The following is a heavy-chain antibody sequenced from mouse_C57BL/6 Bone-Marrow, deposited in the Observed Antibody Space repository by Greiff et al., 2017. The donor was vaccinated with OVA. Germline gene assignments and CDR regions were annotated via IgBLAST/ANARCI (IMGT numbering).Heavy chain of an antibody. Sequence: DVKLVESGPGLVKPSQSLSLTCSVTGYSITSGYYWNWIRQFPGNKLEWMGYISYDGSNNYNPSLKNRISITRDTSKNQFFLKLNSVTTEDTATYYCARDGYDPYWGQGTLVTVSA. V-gene: IGHV3-6*01. CDR1: GYSITSGYY. CDR2: ISYDGSN. J-gene: IGHJ3*01. CDR3: ARDGYDPY. D-gene: IGHD2-2*01.